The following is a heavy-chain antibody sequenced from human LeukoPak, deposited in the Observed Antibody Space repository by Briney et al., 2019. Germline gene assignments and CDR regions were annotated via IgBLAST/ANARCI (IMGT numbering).Heavy chain of an antibody. J-gene: IGHJ4*02. CDR3: ARLGASRRYFDY. Sequence: GGSLRLSCAASGFTVSSNYMSWVRQAPGKGLEWVSVIYSGGSTYYADSVKGRFTISRDNSKNTLYLQMNSLRAEDTAVYYCARLGASRRYFDYWGQGTLLTVSS. CDR2: IYSGGST. V-gene: IGHV3-53*01. CDR1: GFTVSSNY. D-gene: IGHD1-26*01.